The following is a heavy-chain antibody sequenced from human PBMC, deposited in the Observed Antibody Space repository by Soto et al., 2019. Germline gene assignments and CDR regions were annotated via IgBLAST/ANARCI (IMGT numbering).Heavy chain of an antibody. D-gene: IGHD5-18*01. CDR2: IWYDGSNK. V-gene: IGHV3-33*01. CDR1: GFTFSSYG. CDR3: ARVGFDSYGPVGYYGMDV. J-gene: IGHJ6*02. Sequence: VGSLRLSCAASGFTFSSYGMHWVRQAPGKGLEWVAVIWYDGSNKYYADSVKGRFTISRDNSKNTLYLQMNSLRAEDTAVYYCARVGFDSYGPVGYYGMDVWGQGTTVTVSS.